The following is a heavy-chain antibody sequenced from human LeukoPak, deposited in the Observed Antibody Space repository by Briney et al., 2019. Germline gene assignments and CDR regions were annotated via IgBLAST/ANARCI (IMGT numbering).Heavy chain of an antibody. V-gene: IGHV3-30-3*01. CDR1: GFTFSSYA. Sequence: PGGSLRLSCAASGFTFSSYAMHWVRQAPGKGLEWVAVISYDGSNKYYADSVKGRFTISRDNSKNTLYLQMDSLRAEDTAVYYCARVASYLSDYWGQGTLVTVSS. CDR2: ISYDGSNK. CDR3: ARVASYLSDY. D-gene: IGHD1-26*01. J-gene: IGHJ4*02.